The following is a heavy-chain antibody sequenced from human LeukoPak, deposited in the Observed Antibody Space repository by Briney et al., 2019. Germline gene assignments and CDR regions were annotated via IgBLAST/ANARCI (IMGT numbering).Heavy chain of an antibody. V-gene: IGHV3-7*01. CDR3: TRENSGSLSLEY. CDR1: GYTFSIYW. Sequence: GGSLRLSCAASGYTFSIYWMNWVRQAPGEGLEWVASIKQDGSETYYMESVQGRFTISRDNDMNFLYLQLGSLRAEDTAVYYCTRENSGSLSLEYWGQGTLVTVSS. D-gene: IGHD1-26*01. J-gene: IGHJ4*02. CDR2: IKQDGSET.